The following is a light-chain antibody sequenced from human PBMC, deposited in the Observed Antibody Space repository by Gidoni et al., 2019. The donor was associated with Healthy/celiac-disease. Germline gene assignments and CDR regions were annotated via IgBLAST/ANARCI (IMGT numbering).Light chain of an antibody. J-gene: IGKJ2*01. CDR1: QSISSW. CDR3: QQYNSYST. CDR2: KAS. V-gene: IGKV1-5*03. Sequence: DIEVPQSPSTLSASVGDRVTITCRASQSISSWLAWYQQKPGKAPKLLIYKASSLESGVPSRFSGSGSGTEFTLTSSSLQPDDFATYYCQQYNSYSTFGQGTKLEIK.